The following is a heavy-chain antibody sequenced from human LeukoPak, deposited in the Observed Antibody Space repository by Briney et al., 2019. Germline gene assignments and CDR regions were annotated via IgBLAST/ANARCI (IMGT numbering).Heavy chain of an antibody. CDR1: GYTFTGYY. CDR3: ARGLYGDYRGGAFDI. Sequence: VASVKVSCKTSGYTFTGYYMHWVRQAPGQGLEWMGWINPNSGGTNYAQKFLGRVTMTRDTSISTAYMELSRLRSDDTAVYYCARGLYGDYRGGAFDIWGQGTMVTVSS. J-gene: IGHJ3*02. D-gene: IGHD4-17*01. V-gene: IGHV1-2*02. CDR2: INPNSGGT.